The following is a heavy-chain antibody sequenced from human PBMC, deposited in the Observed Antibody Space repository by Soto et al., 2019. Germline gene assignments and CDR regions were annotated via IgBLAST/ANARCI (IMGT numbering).Heavy chain of an antibody. D-gene: IGHD3-3*01. CDR2: IYPGDSDI. CDR1: GYTFTSYW. Sequence: GESLKISCKGAGYTFTSYWIGWVRQMPGKGLEWMGMIYPGDSDIIYSPSFQGQVTISADKSISTAYLQWSSLKASDTAMYYCARLLGATSGTPHCDAWGQGTLVTVSS. J-gene: IGHJ5*02. CDR3: ARLLGATSGTPHCDA. V-gene: IGHV5-51*01.